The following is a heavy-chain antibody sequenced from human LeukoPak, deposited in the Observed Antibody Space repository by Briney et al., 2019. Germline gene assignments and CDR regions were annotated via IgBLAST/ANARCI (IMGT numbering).Heavy chain of an antibody. Sequence: GASVKVSCKASGYTFTGYYMHWVRQAPGQGLEWMGWINPNSGGTNYAQKFQGRVTMTRDTSISTAYIELSRLRSDDTAVYYCAREPPRDIVVVPAPAGDDYWGQGTLVTVSS. V-gene: IGHV1-2*02. J-gene: IGHJ4*02. D-gene: IGHD2-2*01. CDR2: INPNSGGT. CDR1: GYTFTGYY. CDR3: AREPPRDIVVVPAPAGDDY.